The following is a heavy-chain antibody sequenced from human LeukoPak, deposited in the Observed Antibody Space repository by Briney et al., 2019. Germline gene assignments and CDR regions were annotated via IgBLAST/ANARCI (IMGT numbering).Heavy chain of an antibody. Sequence: PSETLSLTCTVYGGSFSGYYWSWIRQPPGKGLEWIGYIYYSGSTNYNPSLKSRVTISVDTSKNQFSLKLSSVTAADTAVYYCASHYYGSGTNAFDIWGQGTMVTVSS. J-gene: IGHJ3*02. D-gene: IGHD3-10*01. CDR2: IYYSGST. CDR3: ASHYYGSGTNAFDI. CDR1: GGSFSGYY. V-gene: IGHV4-59*01.